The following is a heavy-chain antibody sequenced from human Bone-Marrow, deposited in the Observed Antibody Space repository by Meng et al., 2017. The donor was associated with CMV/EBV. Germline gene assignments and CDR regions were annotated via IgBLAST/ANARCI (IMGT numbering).Heavy chain of an antibody. CDR3: ARDDCSSTSCYEAAFDI. CDR1: GFTFSSYW. CDR2: INSDGSST. V-gene: IGHV3-74*01. D-gene: IGHD2-2*01. Sequence: GGSLRLSCAASGFTFSSYWMHWVRQAPGKGLVWVSRINSDGSSTSYADSVKGRFTISRDKAKNTLYLQMNSLRAEDSAVYYCARDDCSSTSCYEAAFDIWGQGTMVTVSS. J-gene: IGHJ3*02.